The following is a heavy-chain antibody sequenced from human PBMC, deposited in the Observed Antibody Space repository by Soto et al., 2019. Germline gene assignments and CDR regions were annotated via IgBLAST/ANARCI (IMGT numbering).Heavy chain of an antibody. CDR3: ARAGGLGAVAVDY. V-gene: IGHV4-30-2*01. CDR1: GGSISSGGYS. J-gene: IGHJ4*02. Sequence: QLQLQESGSGLVKPSQTLSLTCAVSGGSISSGGYSWSWIRQPPGKGLEWIGYMYHGGSTYYNPSLKSRVTISVDRSKNQFSLKLSSVTAADTAVYYCARAGGLGAVAVDYWGQGTMVTVSS. CDR2: MYHGGST. D-gene: IGHD6-19*01.